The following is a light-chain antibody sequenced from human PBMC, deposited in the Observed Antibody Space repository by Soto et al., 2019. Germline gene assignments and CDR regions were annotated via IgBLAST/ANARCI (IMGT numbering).Light chain of an antibody. CDR2: INN. Sequence: QSVLTQPPSASGTPGQRVTISCSGTRSNVGSNNVNWYQQLPGTAPKLLIYINNRRPSGVPDLFSGSKSGTSASLAISGLQSEDEADYYCATWDDSLNGAVFGGGTQLTVL. CDR1: RSNVGSNN. J-gene: IGLJ7*01. CDR3: ATWDDSLNGAV. V-gene: IGLV1-44*01.